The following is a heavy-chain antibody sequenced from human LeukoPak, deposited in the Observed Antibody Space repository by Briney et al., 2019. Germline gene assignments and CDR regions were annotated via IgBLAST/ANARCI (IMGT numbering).Heavy chain of an antibody. V-gene: IGHV3-74*01. CDR3: ARGSPAAV. CDR2: INTDGSTT. D-gene: IGHD6-25*01. CDR1: GFTFSSYA. J-gene: IGHJ4*02. Sequence: GGSLRLSCAASGFTFSSYAMSWVRQAPGKGLVWVSRINTDGSTTNYADSVKGRFTISRDNAENTLYLQMNSLRAEDTAVYYCARGSPAAVWGQGALVTVSS.